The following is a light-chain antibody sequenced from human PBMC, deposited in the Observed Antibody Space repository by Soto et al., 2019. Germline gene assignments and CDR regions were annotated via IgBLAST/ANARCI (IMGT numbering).Light chain of an antibody. Sequence: QSVLTQPPSVSGAPGQRVTISCTGSSSNIGSTYDVQWYQQLPGTAPKLLIHGNTDRPSGVPDRFSGSKSGTSASLAITGLQAADEADYYCQSYDDSLSGHYVFGTGTKVTVL. CDR2: GNT. J-gene: IGLJ1*01. CDR1: SSNIGSTYD. V-gene: IGLV1-40*01. CDR3: QSYDDSLSGHYV.